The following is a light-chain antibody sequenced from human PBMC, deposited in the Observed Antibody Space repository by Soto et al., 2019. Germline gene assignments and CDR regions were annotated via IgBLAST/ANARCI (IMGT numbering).Light chain of an antibody. CDR3: NSYRTVSTYV. CDR1: SSDIGGYNF. Sequence: QSALTQPASVSGSPGQSITIACTGTSSDIGGYNFVSWYQQHPGKAPKLLIYDAGNRPSGVSNRFSGSKSGNTASLAISGLQAEDEAHYYCNSYRTVSTYVVGTGTKLTVL. V-gene: IGLV2-14*01. CDR2: DAG. J-gene: IGLJ1*01.